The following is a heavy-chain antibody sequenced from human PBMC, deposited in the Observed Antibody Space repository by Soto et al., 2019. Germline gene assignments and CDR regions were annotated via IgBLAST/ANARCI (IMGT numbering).Heavy chain of an antibody. Sequence: ASVKVSCKASGYTFTSYGISWVRQAPGQGLEWMGWISAYNGNTNYAQKLQGRVTMTTDTSTSTAYKELRSLRSDDTAVYYCARDRAQNRFDPWGQGTLVTVSS. CDR1: GYTFTSYG. J-gene: IGHJ5*02. D-gene: IGHD3-10*01. V-gene: IGHV1-18*01. CDR3: ARDRAQNRFDP. CDR2: ISAYNGNT.